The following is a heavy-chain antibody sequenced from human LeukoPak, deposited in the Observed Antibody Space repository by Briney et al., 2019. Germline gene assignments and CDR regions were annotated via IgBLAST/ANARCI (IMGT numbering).Heavy chain of an antibody. D-gene: IGHD6-19*01. CDR2: IKEDGSEK. V-gene: IGHV3-7*01. CDR1: GFIFTDYW. CDR3: AKDHDSSGWYGGVDY. Sequence: GSLRLSCAASGFIFTDYWMYWVRQAPGRGLAWVANIKEDGSEKNYVDSVKGRFTISRDNAKNSVYLQMNSLRAEDTAVYYCAKDHDSSGWYGGVDYWGQGTLVTVSS. J-gene: IGHJ4*02.